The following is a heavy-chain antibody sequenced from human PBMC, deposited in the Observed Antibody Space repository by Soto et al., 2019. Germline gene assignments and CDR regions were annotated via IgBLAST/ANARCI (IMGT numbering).Heavy chain of an antibody. CDR1: GFSFNIFG. Sequence: VGSLSLSCATSGFSFNIFGMHWVRQAPGKALEWVGLISKNGDNQYYGDSAKGRFIISRDNPKNSLYLQLHSLRPDDTAVYYCEKDAYNAAFHGWGQGTMATV. V-gene: IGHV3-30*18. CDR2: ISKNGDNQ. D-gene: IGHD1-1*01. J-gene: IGHJ3*01. CDR3: EKDAYNAAFHG.